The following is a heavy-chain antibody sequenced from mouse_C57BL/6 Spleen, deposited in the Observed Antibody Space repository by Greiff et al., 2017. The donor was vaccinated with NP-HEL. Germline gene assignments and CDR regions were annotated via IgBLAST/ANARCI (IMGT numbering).Heavy chain of an antibody. CDR1: GYSITSGYD. CDR2: ISYSGST. CDR3: ASPGGGTGFAY. J-gene: IGHJ3*01. Sequence: EVQLVESGPGMVKPSQSLSLTCTVTGYSITSGYDWHWIRHFPGNKLEWMGYISYSGSTNYNPSLKSRISITHDTSKNHFFLKLNSVTTEDTATYYCASPGGGTGFAYWGQGTLVTVSA. V-gene: IGHV3-1*01. D-gene: IGHD3-3*01.